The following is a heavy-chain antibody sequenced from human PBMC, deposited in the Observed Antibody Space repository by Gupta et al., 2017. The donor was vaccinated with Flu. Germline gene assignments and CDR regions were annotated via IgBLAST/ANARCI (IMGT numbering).Heavy chain of an antibody. D-gene: IGHD6-19*01. CDR2: VGHNGST. CDR3: ARESYANGWYRGVIYL. CDR1: GVSFSASC. V-gene: IGHV4-34*01. J-gene: IGHJ4*01. Sequence: GVSFSASCWSWIGQPPGKGLEWIGEVGHNGSTTSNPSIKKRVAISLAASKNKFSLRLTSMTAADAAVYYCARESYANGWYRGVIYLGGQGTMVTVSS.